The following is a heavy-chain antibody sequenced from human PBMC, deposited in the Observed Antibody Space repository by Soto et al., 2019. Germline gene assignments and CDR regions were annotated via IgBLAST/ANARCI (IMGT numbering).Heavy chain of an antibody. CDR1: GGTFSTFA. Sequence: QVQLVQSGAEVRRPGASVKVSCKASGGTFSTFAISWVRQSPGQGLEWMGGLIPIFDTTNPAQKFQGRVTIIAEESTSSAYKELRSMRFEDTAVYYCGRARAERARSCDVWVGSFDAWGQGTLLSGSS. D-gene: IGHD3-3*01. CDR2: LIPIFDTT. CDR3: GRARAERARSCDVWVGSFDA. J-gene: IGHJ4*02. V-gene: IGHV1-69*01.